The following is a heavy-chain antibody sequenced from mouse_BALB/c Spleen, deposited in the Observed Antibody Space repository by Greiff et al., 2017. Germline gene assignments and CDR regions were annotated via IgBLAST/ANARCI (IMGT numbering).Heavy chain of an antibody. CDR1: GYTFTSYV. CDR2: INPYNDGT. V-gene: IGHV1-14*01. Sequence: VHVKQSGPELVKPGASVKMSCKASGYTFTSYVMHWVKQKPGQGLEWIGYINPYNDGTKYNEKFKGKATLTSDKSSSTAYMELSSLTSEDSAVYYCARPHYYGSSYLYAMDYWGQGTSVTVSS. D-gene: IGHD1-1*01. CDR3: ARPHYYGSSYLYAMDY. J-gene: IGHJ4*01.